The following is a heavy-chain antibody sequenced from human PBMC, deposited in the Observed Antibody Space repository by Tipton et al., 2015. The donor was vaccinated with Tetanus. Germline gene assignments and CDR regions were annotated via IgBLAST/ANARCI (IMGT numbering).Heavy chain of an antibody. D-gene: IGHD1-14*01. Sequence: SLRLSCAASGFTFKSYTMNWLRQAQGNGLEWVAAISGSRLTPYYADSVKGLFTISRDNSKNTVSLQLNSLRADDTAIYYCAKEALGVLNLWGKGTTVIVSS. CDR2: ISGSRLTP. J-gene: IGHJ6*04. CDR1: GFTFKSYT. CDR3: AKEALGVLNL. V-gene: IGHV3-23*01.